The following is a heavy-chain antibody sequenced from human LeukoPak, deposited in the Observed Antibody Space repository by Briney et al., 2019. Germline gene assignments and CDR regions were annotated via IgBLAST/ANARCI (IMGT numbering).Heavy chain of an antibody. CDR2: IKQDGSEK. CDR1: GFTFSSYW. Sequence: GGSLRLSCAASGFTFSSYWMSWVRQAPGKGLEWVANIKQDGSEKYYVDSVKGRFTISRDNARNSLYLQMNSLRAEDTAVYYCAKTTTGYSSGRYPGWPVDYWGQGTLVTVSS. V-gene: IGHV3-7*03. CDR3: AKTTTGYSSGRYPGWPVDY. J-gene: IGHJ4*02. D-gene: IGHD6-19*01.